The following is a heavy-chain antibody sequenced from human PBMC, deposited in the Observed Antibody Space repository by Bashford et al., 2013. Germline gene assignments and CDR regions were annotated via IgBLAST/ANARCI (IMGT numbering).Heavy chain of an antibody. CDR1: GFTFSSYA. J-gene: IGHJ2*01. V-gene: IGHV3-23*01. D-gene: IGHD3-3*02. CDR2: ISGNGGNE. CDR3: AKDAFQTWYFDL. Sequence: GGSLRLSCAASGFTFSSYAMRWVRQAPGKGLEWVSGISGNGGNEYYADSVKGRFTISRDNSKNTLYLQMNSLRAEDTALYYCAKDAFQTWYFDLWGRGTLVTVSS.